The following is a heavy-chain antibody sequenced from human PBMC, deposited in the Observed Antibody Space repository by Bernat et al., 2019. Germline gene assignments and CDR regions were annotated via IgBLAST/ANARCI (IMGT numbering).Heavy chain of an antibody. Sequence: EVLLVESGGGLVQPGGSLRLSCAASGFTFRNYEMNWVRQAPGKGLEWVSHISDSGDTIQYADSVQGRFTISRDNAKNSLYLQMNSLRAEDTAVYYCCRQAVGFDYWGQGTLVTVSS. CDR1: GFTFRNYE. CDR3: CRQAVGFDY. V-gene: IGHV3-48*03. CDR2: ISDSGDTI. J-gene: IGHJ4*02. D-gene: IGHD1-26*01.